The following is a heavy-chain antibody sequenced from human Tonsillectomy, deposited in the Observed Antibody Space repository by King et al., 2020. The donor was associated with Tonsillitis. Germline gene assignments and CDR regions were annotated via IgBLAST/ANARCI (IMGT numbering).Heavy chain of an antibody. J-gene: IGHJ5*02. CDR2: ISTNGNYI. CDR1: GFMFSGYS. V-gene: IGHV3-21*01. CDR3: ARASYYRDSTAFHYWFDP. Sequence: QLVPSGGGLVKPGGSLRLSCAASGFMFSGYSMNWVRQAPGKGLEWVASISTNGNYIYYADSMKGRFTISRDNAKDSLYLQMNSLRVEDTAVYYCARASYYRDSTAFHYWFDPWGQGTRVTVSS. D-gene: IGHD2/OR15-2a*01.